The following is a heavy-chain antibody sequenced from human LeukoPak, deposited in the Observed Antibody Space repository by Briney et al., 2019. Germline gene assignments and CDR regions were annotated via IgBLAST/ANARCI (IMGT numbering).Heavy chain of an antibody. CDR1: GGSISSSSYY. Sequence: TSETLSLTCTVSGGSISSSSYYWGWIRQPQGKGLEWIGSIYYSGSTYYNPSLKSRVTISVDTSKNQFSLKLSSVTAADTAVYYCARTTEAHSWRTRYYDYYMDVWGKGTTATVSS. CDR3: ARTTEAHSWRTRYYDYYMDV. CDR2: IYYSGST. D-gene: IGHD6-13*01. J-gene: IGHJ6*03. V-gene: IGHV4-39*07.